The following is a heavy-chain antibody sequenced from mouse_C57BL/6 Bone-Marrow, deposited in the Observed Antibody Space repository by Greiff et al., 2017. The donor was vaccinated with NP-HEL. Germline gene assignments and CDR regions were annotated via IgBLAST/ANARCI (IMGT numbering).Heavy chain of an antibody. CDR1: GFNIKDDY. D-gene: IGHD2-4*01. CDR3: TTLDYGGFAY. J-gene: IGHJ3*01. V-gene: IGHV14-4*01. CDR2: IDPENGDT. Sequence: VQLKESGAELVRPGASVKLSCTASGFNIKDDYMHWVKQRPEQGLEWIGWIDPENGDTEYASKFQGQATITADTSSNTAYLQLSSLTSEDTAVYYCTTLDYGGFAYWGQGTLVTVSA.